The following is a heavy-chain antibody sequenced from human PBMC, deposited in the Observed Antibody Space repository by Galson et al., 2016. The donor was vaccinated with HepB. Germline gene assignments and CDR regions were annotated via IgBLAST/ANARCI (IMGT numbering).Heavy chain of an antibody. Sequence: SETLSLTCAVSGGSISSNDWWSWVRQAPGKGLEWIGEIFHSGSTNYNPSLKSRVTISVDKSKNQFSLRLTSVTAADTAVYYCARTGDYYYTMDVWGQGTTVTVSS. CDR2: IFHSGST. J-gene: IGHJ6*02. CDR1: GGSISSNDW. D-gene: IGHD7-27*01. CDR3: ARTGDYYYTMDV. V-gene: IGHV4-4*02.